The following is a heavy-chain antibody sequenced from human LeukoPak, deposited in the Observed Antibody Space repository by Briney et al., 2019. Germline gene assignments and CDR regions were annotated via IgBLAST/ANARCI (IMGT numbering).Heavy chain of an antibody. V-gene: IGHV3-33*01. Sequence: RPGGSLRLSCAASGFTFINYGMYWVRQAPGKGLEWVATVWYDGNNKYYADSVKGRFTISRDNSKNTLYLQMNGLRAEDTAIYYCARDPDRSGFDYWGQGTLVTVSS. J-gene: IGHJ4*02. CDR3: ARDPDRSGFDY. CDR2: VWYDGNNK. D-gene: IGHD1-14*01. CDR1: GFTFINYG.